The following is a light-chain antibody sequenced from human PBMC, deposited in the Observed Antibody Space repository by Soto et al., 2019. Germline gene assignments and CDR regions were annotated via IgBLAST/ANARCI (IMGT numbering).Light chain of an antibody. V-gene: IGLV1-51*02. CDR2: ENN. CDR1: SSDIGANY. Sequence: QSVLTQPPSVSAAPGQKVTISCSGSSSDIGANYVSWYQQFPGTAPKLLIYENNKRPSGIPDRFSGSKSGTSATLGITGLQTGDEADYYCGTWDNSPTASRVFGTGTQLTVL. J-gene: IGLJ1*01. CDR3: GTWDNSPTASRV.